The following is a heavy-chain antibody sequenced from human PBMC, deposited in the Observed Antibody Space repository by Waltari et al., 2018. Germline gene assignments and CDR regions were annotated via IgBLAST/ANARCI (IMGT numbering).Heavy chain of an antibody. D-gene: IGHD3-16*01. J-gene: IGHJ4*02. Sequence: VQLVESGGGLAPPGGSLRLSCTYSGFTFPNRWVNWVGQGPWKGLMWVSRVKSDGTTPNYADSVRGRFTMSRDNAKNTVYLQMNSLIVDETAVYFCVRAFGDYVSPVFDFWGQGVMVSVSS. V-gene: IGHV3-74*01. CDR1: GFTFPNRW. CDR2: VKSDGTTP. CDR3: VRAFGDYVSPVFDF.